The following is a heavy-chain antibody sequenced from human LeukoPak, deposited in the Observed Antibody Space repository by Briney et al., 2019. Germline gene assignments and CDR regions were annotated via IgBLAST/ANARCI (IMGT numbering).Heavy chain of an antibody. D-gene: IGHD2/OR15-2a*01. Sequence: GGSLRLSCAASGFTFSSYGMNWVRKAPGKGLEWVSYISSSGSTTYYADSVKGRFTISRDNAKNSLFLQMNGLRAEDTAVYYCALRLLGEYDYFDYWGQGTLVTVSS. V-gene: IGHV3-48*03. CDR3: ALRLLGEYDYFDY. CDR2: ISSSGSTT. J-gene: IGHJ4*02. CDR1: GFTFSSYG.